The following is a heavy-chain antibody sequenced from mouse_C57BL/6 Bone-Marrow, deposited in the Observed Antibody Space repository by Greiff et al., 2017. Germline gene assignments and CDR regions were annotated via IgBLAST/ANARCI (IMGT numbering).Heavy chain of an antibody. CDR2: IYPGDGDT. CDR1: GYAFSSSW. V-gene: IGHV1-82*01. J-gene: IGHJ3*01. CDR3: SRGGYDAWLAY. Sequence: VQLQQSGPELVKPGASVKISCKASGYAFSSSWMNWVKQRPGQGLEWIGRIYPGDGDTNYNGKFKGKATLTADKSSSTANMQLSSLTSGDSAVNCCSRGGYDAWLAYWGQGTPVTVSA. D-gene: IGHD2-2*01.